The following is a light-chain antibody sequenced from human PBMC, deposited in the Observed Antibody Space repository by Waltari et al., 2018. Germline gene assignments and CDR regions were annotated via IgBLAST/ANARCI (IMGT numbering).Light chain of an antibody. CDR3: QQYSYWWT. J-gene: IGKJ1*01. V-gene: IGKV3-15*01. Sequence: EIVLTQSPATLSLSPGERATLSCRASQSVSSSLAWFQQKPGQAPRLLIYGASSRATGIPDRFSGSESGTEFTLTISSLEPEDFAVYYCQQYSYWWTFGQGTKVEIK. CDR1: QSVSSS. CDR2: GAS.